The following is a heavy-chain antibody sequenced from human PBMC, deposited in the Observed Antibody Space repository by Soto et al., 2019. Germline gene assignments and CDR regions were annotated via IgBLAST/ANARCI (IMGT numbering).Heavy chain of an antibody. D-gene: IGHD3-10*01. CDR1: GSSISSGDYY. CDR2: IYYSGST. V-gene: IGHV4-30-4*01. CDR3: VRKRRGPYGSGATTYIDF. J-gene: IGHJ4*02. Sequence: QVQLQESGPGLVKPSQTLSLTCTVSGSSISSGDYYWSWIRQPPGKGLEWIGYIYYSGSTYYNPSLKSRLSISVDTSKSQFSLKLTSVTAADTAVYYCVRKRRGPYGSGATTYIDFWGQGTLVTVSS.